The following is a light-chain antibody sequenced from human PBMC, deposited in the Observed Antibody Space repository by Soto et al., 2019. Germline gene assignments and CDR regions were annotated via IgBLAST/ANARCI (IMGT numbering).Light chain of an antibody. CDR3: CSYTSSRTYV. CDR2: EVT. V-gene: IGLV2-14*01. CDR1: SSDVGAYIY. J-gene: IGLJ1*01. Sequence: QSALTQPASVSGSPGQSITISCTGTSSDVGAYIYVSWYQHHPGKAHKVMIYEVTNRPSGVSDRFSGSKSGNTASLTISGLQAEDEADYYCCSYTSSRTYVFGTGTKLTVL.